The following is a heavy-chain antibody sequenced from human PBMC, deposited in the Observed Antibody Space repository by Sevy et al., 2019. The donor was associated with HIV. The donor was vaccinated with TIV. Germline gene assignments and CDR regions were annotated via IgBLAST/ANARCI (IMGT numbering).Heavy chain of an antibody. Sequence: GGSLRLSCAASGFTFSSYWMSWVRQAPGKGLEWVANIKQDGSEKYYVDSVKGRFTISRDNAKNSLCLQMNSLRAEDTAVYYCARDSSSLLWFGEFDDAFDIWGQGTMVTVSS. D-gene: IGHD3-10*01. J-gene: IGHJ3*02. CDR2: IKQDGSEK. V-gene: IGHV3-7*01. CDR1: GFTFSSYW. CDR3: ARDSSSLLWFGEFDDAFDI.